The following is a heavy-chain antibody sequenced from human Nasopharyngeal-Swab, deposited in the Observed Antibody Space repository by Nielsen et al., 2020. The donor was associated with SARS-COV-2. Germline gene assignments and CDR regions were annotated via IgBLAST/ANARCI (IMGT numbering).Heavy chain of an antibody. V-gene: IGHV5-10-1*01. CDR3: ARHWSDPGNWFDP. J-gene: IGHJ5*02. Sequence: KVSCKGSGYSFTSYWISWARQMPGKGLEWMGRIDPSDSYTNYSPSFQGHVTISADKSISTAYLQWSSLKASDTAIYYCARHWSDPGNWFDPWGQGTLVTVSS. CDR2: IDPSDSYT. CDR1: GYSFTSYW.